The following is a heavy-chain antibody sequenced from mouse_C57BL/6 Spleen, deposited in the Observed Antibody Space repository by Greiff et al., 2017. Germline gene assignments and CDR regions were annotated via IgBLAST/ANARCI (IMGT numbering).Heavy chain of an antibody. D-gene: IGHD1-1*01. J-gene: IGHJ2*01. CDR1: GYTFTDYY. V-gene: IGHV1-75*01. CDR3: ARHYYGSSYNFDY. Sequence: VKVVESGPELVKPGASVKISCKASGYTFTDYYINWVKQRPGQGLEWIGWIFPGSGSTYYNEKFKGKATLTVDKSSSTAYMLLSSLTSEDSAVYFCARHYYGSSYNFDYWGQGTTLTVSS. CDR2: IFPGSGST.